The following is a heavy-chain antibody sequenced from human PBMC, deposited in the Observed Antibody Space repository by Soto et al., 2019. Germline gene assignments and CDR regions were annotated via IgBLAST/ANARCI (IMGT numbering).Heavy chain of an antibody. CDR1: GGSISSGDYY. J-gene: IGHJ3*02. CDR2: IYYSGST. CDR3: ARVRPQYYYDSSGYYPHDAFDI. D-gene: IGHD3-22*01. V-gene: IGHV4-30-4*01. Sequence: QVQLQESGPGLVKPSQTLSLTCTVSGGSISSGDYYWSWIRQPPGKGLEWIGYIYYSGSTYYNPFLKSRVTISVDTSKNQFSLKLSSVTAADTAVYYCARVRPQYYYDSSGYYPHDAFDIWGQGTMVTVSS.